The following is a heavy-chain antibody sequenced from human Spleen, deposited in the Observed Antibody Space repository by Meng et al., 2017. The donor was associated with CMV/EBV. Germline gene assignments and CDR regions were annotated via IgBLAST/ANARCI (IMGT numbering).Heavy chain of an antibody. CDR2: IIPIFGTP. J-gene: IGHJ4*02. CDR3: ASRTSYNWNFDY. CDR1: AGPFRSSA. D-gene: IGHD1-20*01. V-gene: IGHV1-69*05. Sequence: CQPSAGPFRSSAISWVRPAPGPGLEWMGGIIPIFGTPNYAQTFQGRVTFTTDESTNTAYMELSSLRSEDTAVYYCASRTSYNWNFDYWGQGTLVTVSS.